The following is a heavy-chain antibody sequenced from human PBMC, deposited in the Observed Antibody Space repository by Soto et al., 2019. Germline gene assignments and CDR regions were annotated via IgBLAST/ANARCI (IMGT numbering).Heavy chain of an antibody. V-gene: IGHV1-8*01. J-gene: IGHJ5*02. CDR3: ARVRRGYRTGCNWFDP. CDR2: MNPNSGNT. CDR1: GYTFTSYD. D-gene: IGHD5-12*01. Sequence: GASVMVSCKDSGYTFTSYDINCVRQATGQGLEWMGWMNPNSGNTGYAQKFQGRVTMTRNTSISTAYMELSSLRSEDTAVYYCARVRRGYRTGCNWFDPWGQGTLVTVSS.